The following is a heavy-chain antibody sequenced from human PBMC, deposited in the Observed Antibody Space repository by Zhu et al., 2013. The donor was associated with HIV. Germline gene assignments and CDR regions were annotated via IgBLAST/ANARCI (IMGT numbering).Heavy chain of an antibody. CDR1: GGTFSDHA. CDR3: ASGHFNPSYEATDYXMPGSP. V-gene: IGHV1-69*06. J-gene: IGHJ5*02. D-gene: IGHD3-16*01. Sequence: QVRLVQSGAEVKKPGSSVKVSCKTSGGTFSDHAVSWVRQAPGHGLEWMGGIIPIFGSPKYAQRFQGRVTITADRYTNTAYMELVRLRSDDTAVYFCASGHFNPSYEATDYXMPGSPWGQGPGTVSS. CDR2: IIPIFGSP.